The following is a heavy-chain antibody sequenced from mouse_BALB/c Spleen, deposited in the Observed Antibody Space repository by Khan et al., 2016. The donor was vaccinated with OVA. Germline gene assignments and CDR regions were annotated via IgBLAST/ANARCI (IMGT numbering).Heavy chain of an antibody. D-gene: IGHD2-4*01. V-gene: IGHV2-2*02. Sequence: VQLQESGPGLVQPSQSLSITCTVSGFSLTSYGVHWVRQSPGEGLEWPGVIWSGGSTDYNAAFISRLSISKDNSKTQVFFKMNSLQANDTAIYYCARNYDYDEGLAYWGQGTLVTVSA. CDR2: IWSGGST. J-gene: IGHJ3*01. CDR1: GFSLTSYG. CDR3: ARNYDYDEGLAY.